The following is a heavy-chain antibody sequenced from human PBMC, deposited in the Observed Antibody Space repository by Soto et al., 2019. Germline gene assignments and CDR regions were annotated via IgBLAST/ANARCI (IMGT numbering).Heavy chain of an antibody. CDR1: GFTFRSYV. V-gene: IGHV3-33*05. CDR2: TSYDGSNN. D-gene: IGHD3-16*01. CDR3: ARWGTTGGLDV. Sequence: QVQLVESGGGVVQPGTSLRLSCVGSGFTFRSYVIHWVREDPGKGLEWVALTSYDGSNNFYGDSVKGRFTISRHNSRKTVELQMDSLRFEDTGIYYCARWGTTGGLDVWGQGTLVSVSS. J-gene: IGHJ4*02.